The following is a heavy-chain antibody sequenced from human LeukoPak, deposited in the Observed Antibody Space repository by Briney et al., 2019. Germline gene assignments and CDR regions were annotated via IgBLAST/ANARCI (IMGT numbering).Heavy chain of an antibody. V-gene: IGHV3-74*01. CDR3: ARGWYGPDS. J-gene: IGHJ5*01. D-gene: IGHD2-15*01. CDR2: ISRDGTST. Sequence: GGSLRLSCAASGVTFSSHSMHWVRQAPEKGLVWVSGISRDGTSTNYADAVKGRFTISRDNAKNTLCLQMNSLRVEDTAVYSCARGWYGPDSCGQGTLVTVSS. CDR1: GVTFSSHS.